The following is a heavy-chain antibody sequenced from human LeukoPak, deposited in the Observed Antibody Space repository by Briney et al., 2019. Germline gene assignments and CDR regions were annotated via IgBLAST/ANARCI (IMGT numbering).Heavy chain of an antibody. CDR3: VRATPLVVVTATRFDY. CDR2: IYYRGRN. Sequence: SETLSLTCTVSGGSISSYYWSWIRQPPGKGLEWIGYIYYRGRNNYNPSLKGRVTISVDTSKNQFSLKLSSVTAADPAVYYCVRATPLVVVTATRFDYWGQGTLVTVPS. CDR1: GGSISSYY. J-gene: IGHJ4*02. V-gene: IGHV4-59*01. D-gene: IGHD2-21*02.